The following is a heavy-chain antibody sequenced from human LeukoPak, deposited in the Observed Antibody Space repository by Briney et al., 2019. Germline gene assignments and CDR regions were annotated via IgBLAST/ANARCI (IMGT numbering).Heavy chain of an antibody. J-gene: IGHJ4*02. CDR1: GGSISSYY. Sequence: SETLSLTCTVSGGSISSYYWSWIRQPPGKGLECIGYIYYRGSTKYNPSLKSRVTISVDTSKNQFSLRLSSVTAADTAVYYCARVMGSSPLLNFDYWGQGTLVTVSS. CDR2: IYYRGST. D-gene: IGHD6-6*01. V-gene: IGHV4-59*01. CDR3: ARVMGSSPLLNFDY.